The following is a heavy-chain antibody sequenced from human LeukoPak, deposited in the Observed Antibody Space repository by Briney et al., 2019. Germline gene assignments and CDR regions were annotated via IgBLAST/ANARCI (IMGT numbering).Heavy chain of an antibody. Sequence: GGSLRLSCAASGFTFNNYEMNWVRQAPGKGLEWVSYISSSAFTIQYADSVKGRFTISRDNAKNSLYLQMNSLRAEDTAVYYCAKSDLVATYDYWGQGTLVTVSS. CDR3: AKSDLVATYDY. J-gene: IGHJ4*02. V-gene: IGHV3-48*03. D-gene: IGHD5-12*01. CDR2: ISSSAFTI. CDR1: GFTFNNYE.